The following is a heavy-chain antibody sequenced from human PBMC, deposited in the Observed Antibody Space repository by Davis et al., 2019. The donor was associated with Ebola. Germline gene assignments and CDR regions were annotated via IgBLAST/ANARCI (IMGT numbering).Heavy chain of an antibody. V-gene: IGHV3-53*01. Sequence: GESLKISCAASGFTVSSKFMNWVRQAPGKGLEWVSVIYSGDNTYYADSVKGRFTISRDNNKNTVYLQMNSLRAEDTAVYYCARSESAAWGWNNFDYWGQGTLVTVS. D-gene: IGHD1/OR15-1a*01. J-gene: IGHJ4*02. CDR2: IYSGDNT. CDR3: ARSESAAWGWNNFDY. CDR1: GFTVSSKF.